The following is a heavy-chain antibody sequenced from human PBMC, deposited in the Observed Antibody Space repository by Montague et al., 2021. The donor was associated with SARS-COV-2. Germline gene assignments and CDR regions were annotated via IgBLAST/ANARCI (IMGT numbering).Heavy chain of an antibody. Sequence: SETLSLTCTVSGGSISSYYWSWIRQPPGKGLEWIGYIYYSGSTNYNPSLKSRVTISVDTSKNQFSLKLSSVTAADTAVYYCARDLADYYGSGSYGGMDVWGQGTTVTVSS. D-gene: IGHD3-10*01. CDR2: IYYSGST. V-gene: IGHV4-59*12. J-gene: IGHJ6*02. CDR1: GGSISSYY. CDR3: ARDLADYYGSGSYGGMDV.